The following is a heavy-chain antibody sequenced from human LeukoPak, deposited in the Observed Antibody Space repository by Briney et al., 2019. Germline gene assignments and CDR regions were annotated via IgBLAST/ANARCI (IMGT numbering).Heavy chain of an antibody. CDR2: ISTSSGTI. CDR1: GFIFSSYS. CDR3: ARDRGYCSGGSCYTYYFDY. V-gene: IGHV3-48*02. J-gene: IGHJ4*02. Sequence: PGGSLSLSCAASGFIFSSYSMNWVRQAPGKGLEWVSYISTSSGTIYYADSVKGRFTISRDNAKNSLYLHMNSLRDEDTAVYYCARDRGYCSGGSCYTYYFDYWGQGTLVTVSS. D-gene: IGHD2-15*01.